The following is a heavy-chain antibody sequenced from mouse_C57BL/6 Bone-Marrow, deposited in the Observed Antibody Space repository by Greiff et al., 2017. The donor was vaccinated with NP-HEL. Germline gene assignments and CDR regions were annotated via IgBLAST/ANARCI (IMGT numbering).Heavy chain of an antibody. CDR2: IRLKSDNYAT. CDR3: TGPIYYGNYVVFAY. Sequence: DVMLVESGGGLVQPGGSMKLSCVASGFTFSNYWMNWVRQSPEKGLEWVAQIRLKSDNYATHYAESVKGRFTISRDDSKSSVYLQMNNLRAEDTGIYYCTGPIYYGNYVVFAYWGQGTLVTVSA. CDR1: GFTFSNYW. J-gene: IGHJ3*01. V-gene: IGHV6-3*01. D-gene: IGHD2-1*01.